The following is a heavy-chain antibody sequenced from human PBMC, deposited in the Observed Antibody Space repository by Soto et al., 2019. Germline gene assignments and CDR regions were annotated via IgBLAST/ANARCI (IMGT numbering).Heavy chain of an antibody. CDR2: IYFSGDT. CDR3: ARRFVGGTYPNGFDP. V-gene: IGHV4-30-4*01. CDR1: DGSISSGAYY. J-gene: IGHJ5*02. D-gene: IGHD6-19*01. Sequence: SETLSLTCTVSDGSISSGAYYWSWIRQPPGKGLERIGYIYFSGDTYYNPSLKGRLSISRDTSKNQFFLRLSSVTAADTAVYYCARRFVGGTYPNGFDPWGQGTLVTVSS.